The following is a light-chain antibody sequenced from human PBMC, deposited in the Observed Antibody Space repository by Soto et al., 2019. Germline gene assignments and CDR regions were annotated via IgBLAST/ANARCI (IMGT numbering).Light chain of an antibody. J-gene: IGKJ1*01. CDR2: GGS. V-gene: IGKV3D-20*02. CDR3: QQRSNWPRT. Sequence: DIVLTQSPGTLSLSPGERATLYCRASQSVSSNHLAWYQQKPGQAPRLLIYGGSSRATGIPDRFSGSGSGTDFTLTISSLEPEDFAVYYCQQRSNWPRTFGQGTKVDIK. CDR1: QSVSSNH.